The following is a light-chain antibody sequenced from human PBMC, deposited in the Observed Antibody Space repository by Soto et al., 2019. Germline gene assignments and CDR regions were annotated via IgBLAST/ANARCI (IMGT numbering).Light chain of an antibody. CDR1: QSLSSY. CDR2: DAS. V-gene: IGKV3-11*01. CDR3: QQRRNWL. Sequence: IVLTQSPATLSLSPGERANLSCRASQSLSSYLAWYQQKPGQAPRLLIYDASNRARGIPARFSGSGSGTDFTLTISSLEPEDSAVYYCQQRRNWLFGQGTKVEIK. J-gene: IGKJ2*01.